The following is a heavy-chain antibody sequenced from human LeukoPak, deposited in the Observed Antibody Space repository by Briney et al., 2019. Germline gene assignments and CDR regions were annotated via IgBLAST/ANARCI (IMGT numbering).Heavy chain of an antibody. D-gene: IGHD2-2*01. CDR2: VYYSGST. Sequence: SETLSLTCAVSGYSISSGDYWGWIRQPPGKGLEWIGSVYYSGSTHYNPSLKSRVTISVDTSRNQFSLKLSSVTAADTAVYYCARAPPPRYCSSTSCEGYYYYMDVWGKGTTVTVSS. J-gene: IGHJ6*03. CDR3: ARAPPPRYCSSTSCEGYYYYMDV. V-gene: IGHV4-38-2*01. CDR1: GYSISSGDY.